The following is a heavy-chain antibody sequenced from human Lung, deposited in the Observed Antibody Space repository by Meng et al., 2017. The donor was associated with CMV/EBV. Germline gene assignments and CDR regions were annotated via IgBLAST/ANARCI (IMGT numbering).Heavy chain of an antibody. CDR1: GFSLSTSGVR. J-gene: IGHJ3*02. D-gene: IGHD6-25*01. CDR2: IDWDDDK. CDR3: ARFQSGYVGAFDI. Sequence: SGPTLVKPTQTLTLTCTFSGFSLSTSGVRVSWIRQPPGQALEWLARIDWDDDKFYNTSLKTRLTVSKDTSANQVVFTMTNMDPVDTATYYCARFQSGYVGAFDIWGPGTMVTVSS. V-gene: IGHV2-70D*14.